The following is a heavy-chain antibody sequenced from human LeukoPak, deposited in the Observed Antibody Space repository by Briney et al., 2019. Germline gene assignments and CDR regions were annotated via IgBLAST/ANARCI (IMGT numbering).Heavy chain of an antibody. Sequence: ASVKVSCKATGYTFTSYDINWVRQATGQGLEWMGWMSPNSGNAGYAQKFQGRVTMTRSTSMSTAYMELSSLRSEDTAVYYCARGPPNWGYDYWGQGTLVTVSS. D-gene: IGHD7-27*01. CDR2: MSPNSGNA. V-gene: IGHV1-8*01. CDR1: GYTFTSYD. CDR3: ARGPPNWGYDY. J-gene: IGHJ4*02.